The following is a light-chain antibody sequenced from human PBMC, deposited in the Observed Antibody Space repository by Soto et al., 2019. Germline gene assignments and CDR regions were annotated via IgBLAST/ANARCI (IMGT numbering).Light chain of an antibody. CDR2: DAF. CDR1: QDISNY. CDR3: QQSYSTPRT. J-gene: IGKJ1*01. V-gene: IGKV1-39*01. Sequence: DSQMTRSPSSLAASVVDRVTITGQASQDISNYLNWYQQKPRKAPKLLIFDAFSLETGVPSRFSGSGSGTDFSLTISSLQPEDFATYYCQQSYSTPRTFGQGTKVDIK.